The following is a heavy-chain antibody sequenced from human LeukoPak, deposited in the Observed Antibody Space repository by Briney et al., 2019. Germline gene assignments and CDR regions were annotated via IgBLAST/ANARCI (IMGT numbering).Heavy chain of an antibody. CDR3: ARDNTFHDVDTAMVDAMDV. CDR2: ISSSSSYI. V-gene: IGHV3-21*01. D-gene: IGHD5-18*01. CDR1: GFTFSSYS. Sequence: PGGSLRLSCAASGFTFSSYSMNWVRQAPGKGLEWVSSISSSSSYIYYADSAKGRFTISRDNAKNSLYLQMNSLRAEDTAVYYCARDNTFHDVDTAMVDAMDVWGKGTTVTVSS. J-gene: IGHJ6*03.